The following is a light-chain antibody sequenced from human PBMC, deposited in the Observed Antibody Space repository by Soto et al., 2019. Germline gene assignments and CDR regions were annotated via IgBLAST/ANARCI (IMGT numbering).Light chain of an antibody. CDR1: QSVGSY. J-gene: IGKJ2*01. CDR3: RQRDTWPRT. CDR2: GAS. V-gene: IGKV3-11*01. Sequence: EIVLTQSPATLSLSPGERATLSCRASQSVGSYLAWYQHKPGQAPRLLIYGASNRATDIPGRFSGRGSGTDFTLTISSLESGDSAVYYCRQRDTWPRTFGQGTKLEIK.